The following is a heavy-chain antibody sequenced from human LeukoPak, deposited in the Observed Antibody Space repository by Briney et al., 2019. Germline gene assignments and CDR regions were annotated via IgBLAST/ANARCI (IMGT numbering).Heavy chain of an antibody. Sequence: ASVKVSCKASGYTFTSYCMSWVRQAPGQGLEWMGGISGDDGNTNYAQKLQGRVTMTKDTSTSTAYMELTSLRSDDTAVYYCGRSREGLYSGSSFDYWGQGTLVTV. D-gene: IGHD1-26*01. CDR1: GYTFTSYC. V-gene: IGHV1-18*01. J-gene: IGHJ4*02. CDR3: GRSREGLYSGSSFDY. CDR2: ISGDDGNT.